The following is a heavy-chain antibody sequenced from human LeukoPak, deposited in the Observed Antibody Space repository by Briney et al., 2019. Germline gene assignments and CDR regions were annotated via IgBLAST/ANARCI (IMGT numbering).Heavy chain of an antibody. V-gene: IGHV3-23*01. CDR1: GFTFSSYA. D-gene: IGHD3-22*01. CDR3: AKLSDSTGYYPGYFDY. Sequence: GGSLRLSCAASGFTFSSYAMSWVRQAPGKGLEWVSATSGSGGSTYYADSVKGRFTISRDNSKNTLYLQMNSLRAEDMAVYYCAKLSDSTGYYPGYFDYWGQGTLVTVSS. CDR2: TSGSGGST. J-gene: IGHJ4*02.